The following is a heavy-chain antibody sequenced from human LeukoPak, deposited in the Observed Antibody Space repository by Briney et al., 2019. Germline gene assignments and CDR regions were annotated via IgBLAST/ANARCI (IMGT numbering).Heavy chain of an antibody. CDR2: IYTSGST. J-gene: IGHJ4*02. CDR3: ASTDVDTAMAYFDY. CDR1: GGSISSYY. D-gene: IGHD5-18*01. V-gene: IGHV4-4*07. Sequence: SETLSLTCTVSGGSISSYYWSWIRQPAGKGLEWIGRIYTSGSTNYNPSLKSRATMSVDTSKNQFSLKLSSVTAADTAVYYCASTDVDTAMAYFDYWGQGTLVTVSS.